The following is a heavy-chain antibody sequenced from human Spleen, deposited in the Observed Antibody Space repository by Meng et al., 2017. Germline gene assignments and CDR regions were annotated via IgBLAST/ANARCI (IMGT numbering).Heavy chain of an antibody. CDR3: ANWITGHFDH. J-gene: IGHJ4*02. D-gene: IGHD2-8*02. CDR2: INENGANT. CDR1: GYIFSHYT. V-gene: IGHV3-23*01. Sequence: EVQLLESGGGLVQPGGSLRLSCVGSGYIFSHYTMIWVRQAPGKGPEWVSTINENGANTHYPDSLKGRFTIFRDNSKNTVYLQMNSLGVEDTAVYYCANWITGHFDHWGLGTLVTVSS.